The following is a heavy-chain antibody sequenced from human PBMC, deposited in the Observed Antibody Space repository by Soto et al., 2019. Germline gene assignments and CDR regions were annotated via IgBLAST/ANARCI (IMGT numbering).Heavy chain of an antibody. CDR1: GFTFSSYG. Sequence: GGSLRLSCAASGFTFSSYGMHWVRQAPGKGLEWVAVIWYDGSNKYYADSVKGRFTISRDNSKNTLYLQMNSLRAEDTAVYYCARDLDYDFWSGYYRGAYYYGMDVWGQGTTVTVSS. D-gene: IGHD3-3*01. CDR2: IWYDGSNK. V-gene: IGHV3-33*01. CDR3: ARDLDYDFWSGYYRGAYYYGMDV. J-gene: IGHJ6*02.